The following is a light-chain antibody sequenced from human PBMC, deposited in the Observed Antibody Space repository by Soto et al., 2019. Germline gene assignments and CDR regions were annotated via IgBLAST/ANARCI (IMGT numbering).Light chain of an antibody. CDR1: QSVSSTY. J-gene: IGKJ1*01. V-gene: IGKV3-20*01. Sequence: IVLTQSPGTLSLSPGEVAALSCSASQSVSSTYLAWYQHKPGQAPRLLIYGASSRATGIPDRFSGSGSGTAFTLTISRLEPEDFAVYYCQKYGSPPQTFGQGTKVDIK. CDR2: GAS. CDR3: QKYGSPPQT.